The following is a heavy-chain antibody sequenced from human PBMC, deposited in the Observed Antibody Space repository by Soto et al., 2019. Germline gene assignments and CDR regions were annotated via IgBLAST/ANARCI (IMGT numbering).Heavy chain of an antibody. CDR1: GFTFSSYS. Sequence: GESLKISCAASGFTFSSYSMNWVRQAPGKGLEWVSSISSSSSYIYYADSVKGRFTISRDNAKNSLYLQMNSLRAEDTAVYYCARDYDDVVVPAAMLHYYYYYGMDVWGQGTTVTVSS. CDR3: ARDYDDVVVPAAMLHYYYYYGMDV. V-gene: IGHV3-21*01. D-gene: IGHD2-2*01. J-gene: IGHJ6*02. CDR2: ISSSSSYI.